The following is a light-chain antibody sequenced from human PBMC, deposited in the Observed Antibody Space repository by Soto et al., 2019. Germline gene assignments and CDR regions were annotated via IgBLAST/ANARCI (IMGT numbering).Light chain of an antibody. J-gene: IGKJ1*01. CDR1: QSISDT. Sequence: EIVLTQSPGTLSLSPGEEATLSCRASQSISDTLAWYQQKPGQAPRLLIHGASTRATGFPARFSGSGSGTDFTLTISSLQSEDFAVYYCQQYNNWPWTFGQGTKVDI. CDR3: QQYNNWPWT. V-gene: IGKV3-15*01. CDR2: GAS.